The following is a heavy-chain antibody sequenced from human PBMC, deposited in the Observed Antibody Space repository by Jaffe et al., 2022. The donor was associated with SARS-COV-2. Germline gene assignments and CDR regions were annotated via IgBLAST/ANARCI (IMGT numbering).Heavy chain of an antibody. CDR3: AKGLSTVRGVTDY. Sequence: EVQLLESGGGLVQPGGSLRLSCAASGFPFSNYAMSWVRQAPGKGLEWVSSISTAGAATFYADSVKGRFTISRDNSKNTLYLQINSLRVDDTAVYYCAKGLSTVRGVTDYWGQGTLVTVSS. CDR1: GFPFSNYA. D-gene: IGHD3-10*01. V-gene: IGHV3-23*01. CDR2: ISTAGAAT. J-gene: IGHJ4*02.